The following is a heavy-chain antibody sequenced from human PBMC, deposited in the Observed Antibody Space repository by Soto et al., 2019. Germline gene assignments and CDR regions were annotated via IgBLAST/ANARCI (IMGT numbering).Heavy chain of an antibody. D-gene: IGHD1-26*01. J-gene: IGHJ4*02. V-gene: IGHV4-59*01. CDR1: GGSISVYY. Sequence: QVQLQESGPRQVKPSETLSLKCTISGGSISVYYWSWIRQPPGQALEWIGYIYDSGSPYYNPSLRSRVIISADTSKNQISLELTSATAADTAVYYCARGVGSSPPRYWGRGTLVTVSS. CDR2: IYDSGSP. CDR3: ARGVGSSPPRY.